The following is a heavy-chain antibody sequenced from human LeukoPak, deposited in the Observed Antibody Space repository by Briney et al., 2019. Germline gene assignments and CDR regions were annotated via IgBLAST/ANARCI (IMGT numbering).Heavy chain of an antibody. D-gene: IGHD3-16*02. CDR1: GYTFSSYY. CDR3: ARDKKSEIGGAIAGHYMDV. Sequence: GGSLRLSCAASGYTFSSYYMHWVRQAPGQGLEWIGIINPGDSVTSYSQKFKGRVTMTRDMSTTTVYMEMTSLRSEDTAVYYCARDKKSEIGGAIAGHYMDVWGKGTTVTVSS. CDR2: INPGDSVT. V-gene: IGHV1-46*01. J-gene: IGHJ6*03.